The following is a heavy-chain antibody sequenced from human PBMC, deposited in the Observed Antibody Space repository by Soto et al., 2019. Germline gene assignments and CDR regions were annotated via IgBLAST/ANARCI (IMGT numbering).Heavy chain of an antibody. J-gene: IGHJ4*02. V-gene: IGHV4-39*01. D-gene: IGHD2-8*01. CDR3: ARRAPITVLYY. Sequence: SETLSLTCTVSGGSISSSSYYWGWIRQPPGKGLEWIRSIYYSGSTYYNPSLKSRVTISVDTSKNQFSLKLSPVTAADTAVYYCARRAPITVLYYWGQGTLVTVSS. CDR1: GGSISSSSYY. CDR2: IYYSGST.